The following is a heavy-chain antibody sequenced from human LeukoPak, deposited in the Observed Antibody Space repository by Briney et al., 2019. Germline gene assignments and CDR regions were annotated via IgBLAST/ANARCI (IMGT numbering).Heavy chain of an antibody. Sequence: SETLSLTCTVSGGSISSYYWSWIRQPPGKGLEWIGYIHYSGSTHYNPSLKSRVTISVDTSKNQFSLKLSSVTAADTAVYYCASQYGYSYGYFSYWGQGTLVTVSS. J-gene: IGHJ4*02. CDR2: IHYSGST. D-gene: IGHD5-18*01. V-gene: IGHV4-59*08. CDR3: ASQYGYSYGYFSY. CDR1: GGSISSYY.